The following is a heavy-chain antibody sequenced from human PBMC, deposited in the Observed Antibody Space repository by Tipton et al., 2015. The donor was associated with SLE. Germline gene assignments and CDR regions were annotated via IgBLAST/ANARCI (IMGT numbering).Heavy chain of an antibody. CDR1: GFTFSNNW. D-gene: IGHD3-22*01. J-gene: IGHJ4*02. CDR3: ARDSGYYDSSEYYYSDH. V-gene: IGHV3-21*04. Sequence: SLRLSCAVSGFTFSNNWMAWVRQAPGKGLEWVSSISGDSSYKFYADSLKGRFTISRDNAKNSLFLQVNSLRADDTAVYYCARDSGYYDSSEYYYSDHWGQGTLVTVSS. CDR2: ISGDSSYK.